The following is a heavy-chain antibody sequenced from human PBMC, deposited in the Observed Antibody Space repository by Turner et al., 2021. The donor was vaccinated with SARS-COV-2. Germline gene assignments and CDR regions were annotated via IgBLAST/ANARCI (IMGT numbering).Heavy chain of an antibody. CDR3: ASLNQGIEAAAISWFDP. Sequence: QVQLVQSGAAVKKPRSSLKVSCKASGGTLSSYTLGWVRQAPGQGLGWMGSVIPILGIAIDAQKFQGRVTITADKYTGTAYMEMRSLRSKDTAVYYCASLNQGIEAAAISWFDPWGQGTLVTVSS. V-gene: IGHV1-69*02. D-gene: IGHD6-13*01. CDR2: VIPILGIA. J-gene: IGHJ5*02. CDR1: GGTLSSYT.